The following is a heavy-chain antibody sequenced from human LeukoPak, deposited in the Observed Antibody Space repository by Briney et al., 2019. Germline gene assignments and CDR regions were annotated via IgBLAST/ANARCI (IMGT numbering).Heavy chain of an antibody. CDR2: ISSSSSYI. V-gene: IGHV3-21*01. D-gene: IGHD3-10*01. CDR3: ARDQVLLWFEWFDY. CDR1: GSTFSSYS. J-gene: IGHJ4*02. Sequence: GGSLRLSCAASGSTFSSYSMNWVRQAPGKGLEWVSSISSSSSYIYYADSVKGRFTISRDNAKNSLYLQMNSLRAEDTAVYYCARDQVLLWFEWFDYWGQGTLVTVSS.